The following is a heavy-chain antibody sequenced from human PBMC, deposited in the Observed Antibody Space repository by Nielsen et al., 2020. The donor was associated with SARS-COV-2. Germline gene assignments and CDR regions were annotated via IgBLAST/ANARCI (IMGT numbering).Heavy chain of an antibody. D-gene: IGHD2-21*02. CDR1: GFTFDDYG. J-gene: IGHJ3*02. Sequence: GGSLRLSCAASGFTFDDYGMSWVRQAPGKGLEWVSGISWNSGSIAYADSVKGRFTISRDNAKNSLYLQMNSLRAEDTALYYCAKAGCGGDCSDAFDIWGQGTMVTVSS. V-gene: IGHV3-9*01. CDR3: AKAGCGGDCSDAFDI. CDR2: ISWNSGSI.